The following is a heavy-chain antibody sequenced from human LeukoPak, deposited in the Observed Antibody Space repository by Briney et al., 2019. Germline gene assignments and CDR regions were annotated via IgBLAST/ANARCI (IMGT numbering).Heavy chain of an antibody. CDR1: GGSISSYY. D-gene: IGHD4-11*01. CDR3: VRHGGTRVTLVEVYYFDS. Sequence: SETLSLTCTVSGGSISSYYWGWIRQPPEKGLEWIGSIYYTGGTYYSPSLKSRVTISVDTSKNQFSLKLSSVTAADTAVYYCVRHGGTRVTLVEVYYFDSWGQGTLVTVSS. V-gene: IGHV4-39*01. J-gene: IGHJ4*02. CDR2: IYYTGGT.